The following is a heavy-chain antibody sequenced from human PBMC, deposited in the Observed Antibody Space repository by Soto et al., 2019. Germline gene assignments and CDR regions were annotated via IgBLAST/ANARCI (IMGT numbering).Heavy chain of an antibody. V-gene: IGHV1-8*01. CDR2: MNPNSGNT. Sequence: ASVKVSCKASGYTFTSYDINWVRQATGQGLEWMGWMNPNSGNTGYAQKFQGRVSMTRNTSISTAYMELSSLRVEDTALYYCTKGRYLEWFLSGGGEESWGRGTLVTVSS. D-gene: IGHD3-3*01. CDR1: GYTFTSYD. CDR3: TKGRYLEWFLSGGGEES. J-gene: IGHJ5*02.